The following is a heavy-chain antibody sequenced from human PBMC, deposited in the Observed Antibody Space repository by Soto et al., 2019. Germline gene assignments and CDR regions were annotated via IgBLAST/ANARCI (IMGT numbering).Heavy chain of an antibody. CDR3: AREIIPLTTDWYFDL. CDR2: IFHSGST. V-gene: IGHV4-30-4*01. CDR1: GGSISGGIYY. D-gene: IGHD4-17*01. Sequence: QVQLQESGPGLVKPSETLSLTCTVSGGSISGGIYYWSWVRQSPGKGLEWIGYIFHSGSTFYNPSLGSRVTTSVDTSKNQFSLRLSSVTAADTAVYYCAREIIPLTTDWYFDLWGRGTLVTVSS. J-gene: IGHJ2*01.